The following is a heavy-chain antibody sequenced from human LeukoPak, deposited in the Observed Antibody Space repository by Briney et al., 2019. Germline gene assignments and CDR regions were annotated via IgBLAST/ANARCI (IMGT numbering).Heavy chain of an antibody. CDR3: ASRNWNDGSNDAFDI. CDR2: INPSGGST. J-gene: IGHJ3*02. CDR1: GYTFTSYY. D-gene: IGHD1-20*01. V-gene: IGHV1-46*01. Sequence: ASVKVSCKASGYTFTSYYMHWVRQAPGQGLEWMGIINPSGGSTSYAQKFQGRVTMTRDMSTSTVYMELSSLRSEDTAVYYCASRNWNDGSNDAFDIWGQGTMVTVSS.